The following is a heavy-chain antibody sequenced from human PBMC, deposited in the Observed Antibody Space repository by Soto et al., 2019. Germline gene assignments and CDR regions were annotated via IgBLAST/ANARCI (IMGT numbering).Heavy chain of an antibody. D-gene: IGHD1-26*01. CDR1: GDSVSSKSAA. CDR2: TYYRSKWYN. Sequence: PSQTLSLTCAISGDSVSSKSAAWNWIRQPPSRGLEWLGRTYYRSKWYNEYAVSVESRIIINPDTSKNQFSLQLNSVTPEDTAVYYCARSGNEGAVDYWRQGTLVTVSS. CDR3: ARSGNEGAVDY. J-gene: IGHJ4*02. V-gene: IGHV6-1*01.